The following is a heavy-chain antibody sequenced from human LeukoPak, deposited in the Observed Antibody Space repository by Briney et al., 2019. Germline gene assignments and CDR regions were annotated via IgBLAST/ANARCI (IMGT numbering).Heavy chain of an antibody. CDR2: IYTSGST. V-gene: IGHV4-59*10. CDR1: GGSFSGYY. J-gene: IGHJ5*02. CDR3: ARDYGSDSFDP. D-gene: IGHD3-10*01. Sequence: SETLSLTCAVYGGSFSGYYWSWIRQPAGKGLEWIGRIYTSGSTNYNPSLKSRVTMSVDTSKNQFSLKLSSVTAADTAVYYCARDYGSDSFDPWGQGTLVTVSS.